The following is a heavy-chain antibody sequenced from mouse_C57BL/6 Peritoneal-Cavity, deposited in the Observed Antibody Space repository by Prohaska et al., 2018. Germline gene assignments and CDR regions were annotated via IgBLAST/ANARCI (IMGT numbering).Heavy chain of an antibody. Sequence: EVHLLETGGGLVQPGGSRGLSCEGSGFTFSGFWMSWVRQTPGKTLEWIGDINSDGSAINYAPSIKDRFTIFRDNDKSTLYLQMSNVRSEDTATYFCMRYGSYWYFDVWGTGTTVTVSS. CDR3: MRYGSYWYFDV. CDR1: GFTFSGFW. V-gene: IGHV11-2*01. CDR2: INSDGSAI. D-gene: IGHD1-1*01. J-gene: IGHJ1*03.